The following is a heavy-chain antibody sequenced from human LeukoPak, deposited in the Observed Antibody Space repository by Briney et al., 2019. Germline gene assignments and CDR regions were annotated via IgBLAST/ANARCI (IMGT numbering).Heavy chain of an antibody. V-gene: IGHV3-23*01. J-gene: IGHJ6*02. CDR2: ISGSGGST. D-gene: IGHD2-2*01. Sequence: PGGSLRLSCAASGSTFSGYAMSWVRQAPGKGLEWVSAISGSGGSTYYADSVKGRFTISRDNSKNTLYLQMNSLGAEDTAVYYCAKGQDIVVVPAAKKYYYYYGMDVWGQGTTVTVSS. CDR3: AKGQDIVVVPAAKKYYYYYGMDV. CDR1: GSTFSGYA.